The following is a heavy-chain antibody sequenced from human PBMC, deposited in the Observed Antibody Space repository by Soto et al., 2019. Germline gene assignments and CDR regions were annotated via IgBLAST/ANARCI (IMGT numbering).Heavy chain of an antibody. CDR2: IHHGGSS. D-gene: IGHD1-26*01. CDR3: ARDWEASHRDLRCFHP. J-gene: IGHJ5*02. CDR1: GASTVSRYH. V-gene: IGHV4-38-2*02. Sequence: TLSDACVISGASTVSRYHWGWFGQPPGKGLEWIGTIHHGGSSFYNPSLKSRVTMSVDTSKNQFSLKLRSVTAADTAVYFCARDWEASHRDLRCFHPW.